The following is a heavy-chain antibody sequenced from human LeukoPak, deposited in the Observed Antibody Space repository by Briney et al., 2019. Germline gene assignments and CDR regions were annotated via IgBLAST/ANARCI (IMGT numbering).Heavy chain of an antibody. D-gene: IGHD2-15*01. CDR1: GYTFTSYG. CDR3: ARDGNYCSGGSCYPEWFDP. J-gene: IGHJ5*02. V-gene: IGHV1-18*01. Sequence: GASVKVSCKASGYTFTSYGISWVRQAPGQGLGWMGWISAYNGNTNYAQKLQGRVTMTTDTSTSTAYMELRSLRSDATAVYYCARDGNYCSGGSCYPEWFDPWGQGTLVTVSS. CDR2: ISAYNGNT.